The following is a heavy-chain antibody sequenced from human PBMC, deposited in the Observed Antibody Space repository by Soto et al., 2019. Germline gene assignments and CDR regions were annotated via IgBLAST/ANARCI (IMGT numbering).Heavy chain of an antibody. V-gene: IGHV1-18*01. CDR1: GYTFTSYG. Sequence: ASVKVSCKASGYTFTSYGISWVRQAPGQGLEWMGWISAYNGNTNYAQKLQGRVTMTTDTSTSTAYMELRSLRSDDTAVYYCAREYCSGGSCRNRNFDYWGQGTLVIVSS. D-gene: IGHD2-15*01. J-gene: IGHJ4*02. CDR2: ISAYNGNT. CDR3: AREYCSGGSCRNRNFDY.